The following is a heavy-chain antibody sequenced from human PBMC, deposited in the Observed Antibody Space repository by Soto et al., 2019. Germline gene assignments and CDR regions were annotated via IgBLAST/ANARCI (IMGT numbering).Heavy chain of an antibody. CDR3: ATPYSSSGFSPFDY. J-gene: IGHJ4*02. D-gene: IGHD6-13*01. V-gene: IGHV3-23*01. Sequence: EVQLLESGGGLVQPGGSLRLSCAASGFTFGSYAMSWVRQAPGKGLEWVSSIGAGYGTYYADSVKGRFTISRDNSKNTLYLQMNSLRAEDTAIYYCATPYSSSGFSPFDYWGQGSLVTVSS. CDR1: GFTFGSYA. CDR2: IGAGYGT.